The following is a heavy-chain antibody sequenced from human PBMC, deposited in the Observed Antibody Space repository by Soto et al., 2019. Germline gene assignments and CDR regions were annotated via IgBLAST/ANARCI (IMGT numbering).Heavy chain of an antibody. CDR1: GYSLTSYL. J-gene: IGHJ6*02. CDR3: ARHRGLYGMDV. D-gene: IGHD3-10*01. Sequence: GKSLKISCKAFGYSLTSYLISWVRQMPGKGLEWMGRIDPSHSYTNYSPSFQGHVTISADKSISTAYLQWSSLKASDTAMYYCARHRGLYGMDVWGQGTTVTVSS. V-gene: IGHV5-10-1*01. CDR2: IDPSHSYT.